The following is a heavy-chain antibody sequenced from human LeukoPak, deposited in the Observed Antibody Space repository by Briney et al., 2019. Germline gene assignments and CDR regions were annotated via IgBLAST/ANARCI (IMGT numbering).Heavy chain of an antibody. Sequence: GGALRLSCAASGFTFSSYSMNWVRQAPGEGLEGVSYISSSSSILYYADSVKGRFTISRDNAKNSLYLQMNSLRAEDTAVYHCARDLGAPYPGFDHWGQGALVTVSS. CDR1: GFTFSSYS. CDR3: ARDLGAPYPGFDH. J-gene: IGHJ4*02. D-gene: IGHD3-16*01. CDR2: ISSSSSIL. V-gene: IGHV3-48*01.